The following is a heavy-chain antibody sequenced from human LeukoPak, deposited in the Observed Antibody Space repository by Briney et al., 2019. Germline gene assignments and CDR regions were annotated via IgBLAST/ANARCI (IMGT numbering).Heavy chain of an antibody. V-gene: IGHV4-61*01. CDR2: IYYSGST. J-gene: IGHJ6*02. D-gene: IGHD6-13*01. CDR3: ASGYSSSWYYLAYYYYGMDV. Sequence: PSETLSFTCTVSGGSVSSGSYYWSWIRQPPGKGLEWIGYIYYSGSTNYNPSLKSRVTISVDTSKNQFSLKLSSVTAADTAVYYCASGYSSSWYYLAYYYYGMDVWGQGTTVTVSS. CDR1: GGSVSSGSYY.